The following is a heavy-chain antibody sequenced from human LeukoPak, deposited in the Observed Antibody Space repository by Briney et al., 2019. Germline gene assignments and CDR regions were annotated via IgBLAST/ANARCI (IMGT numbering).Heavy chain of an antibody. CDR3: ARDERYSDADHHYPDLGY. D-gene: IGHD3-16*01. J-gene: IGHJ4*02. V-gene: IGHV1-2*02. CDR1: GYIFTGYY. CDR2: INPNGGAT. Sequence: GASVKVPCKASGYIFTGYYLFWVRQAPGQGLEWMGWINPNGGATRYAQKFQGRVTLTSDTSIRTTYMEMSSLTPDDTAVYYCARDERYSDADHHYPDLGYWGQGTLVTVSS.